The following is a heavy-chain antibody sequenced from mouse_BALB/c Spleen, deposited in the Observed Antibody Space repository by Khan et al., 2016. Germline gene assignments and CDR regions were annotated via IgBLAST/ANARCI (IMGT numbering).Heavy chain of an antibody. CDR3: ASSRGDYGNDAWFAY. J-gene: IGHJ3*01. CDR2: IDPANGNT. CDR1: GFNIKDTY. V-gene: IGHV14-3*02. D-gene: IGHD2-2*01. Sequence: EVQLQESGAELVKPGASVKLSCTASGFNIKDTYMHWVKQRPEQGLEWIGRIDPANGNTKYDPKFQGKATITADTSSNTAYLQLSSLTSEDTAVYYCASSRGDYGNDAWFAYWGQGTLVTVSA.